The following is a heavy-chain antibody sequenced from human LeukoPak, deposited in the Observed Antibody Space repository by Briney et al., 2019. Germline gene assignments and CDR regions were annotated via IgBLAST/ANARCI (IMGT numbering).Heavy chain of an antibody. V-gene: IGHV4-59*01. J-gene: IGHJ5*02. CDR1: GVSISSYY. Sequence: SETLSLTCTVSGVSISSYYWSWIRQPPGKGLEWVGYIYYSGSTNYNPSLKSRVTISVDTSKNQFSPKLSSVTAADTAVYYCARDRYIYGSDDRWFDPWGQGTLVTVSS. D-gene: IGHD5-18*01. CDR2: IYYSGST. CDR3: ARDRYIYGSDDRWFDP.